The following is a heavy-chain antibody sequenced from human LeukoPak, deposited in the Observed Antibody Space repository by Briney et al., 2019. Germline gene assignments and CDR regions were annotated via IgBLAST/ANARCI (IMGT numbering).Heavy chain of an antibody. J-gene: IGHJ5*02. CDR2: VYSAGAT. CDR3: VRDRAEGRAWVEFDP. V-gene: IGHV3-66*01. Sequence: GGPLRRSCVASGFSLSSYAMSWGRQAPGKGPEWVALVYSAGATHYADSVQAGFIISRDNSKNTLYLQMNNLRVEDTAVYHCVRDRAEGRAWVEFDPWGQGTVVTVSS. CDR1: GFSLSSYA.